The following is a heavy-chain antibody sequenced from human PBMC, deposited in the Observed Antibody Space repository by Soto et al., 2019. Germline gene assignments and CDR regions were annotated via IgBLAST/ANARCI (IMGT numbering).Heavy chain of an antibody. V-gene: IGHV3-23*01. CDR2: ISGSGGST. J-gene: IGHJ4*02. Sequence: GSLRLSCAASGFTFSSYPMSWVRQAPGKGLEWVSAISGSGGSTYYADSVKGRFTISRVNSKNTLYLQMNSLRAEDTAVYYCAKDKNVVVVAGGFDYWGQGTLVTVSS. D-gene: IGHD2-15*01. CDR3: AKDKNVVVVAGGFDY. CDR1: GFTFSSYP.